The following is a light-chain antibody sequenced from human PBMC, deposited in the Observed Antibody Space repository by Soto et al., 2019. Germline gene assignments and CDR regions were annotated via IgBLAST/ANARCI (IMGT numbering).Light chain of an antibody. J-gene: IGKJ4*01. CDR3: QQYGNSPLT. CDR1: QSVSGTY. V-gene: IGKV3-20*01. CDR2: GAS. Sequence: EIVLTQSPGILSLSPGERASVSCRASQSVSGTYFAWYQQKPGQAPKLLIYGASSRATGIPDRFSGSGSGTDFTLTISRLEPEDFAVYYCQQYGNSPLTFGGGTKVEIK.